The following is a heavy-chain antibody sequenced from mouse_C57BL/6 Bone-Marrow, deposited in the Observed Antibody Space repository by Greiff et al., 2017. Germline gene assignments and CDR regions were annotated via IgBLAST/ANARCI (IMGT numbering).Heavy chain of an antibody. CDR1: GFTFSSYA. CDR2: ISSGGDYI. D-gene: IGHD1-1*01. J-gene: IGHJ1*03. V-gene: IGHV5-9-1*02. Sequence: EVQLQQSGEGLVKPGGSLKLSCAASGFTFSSYAMSWVRQTPEKRLEWVAYISSGGDYIYYADTVKGRFTISRDNARNTLYLQMSSLKSEDTAMYYCTRVSTTVDWYFDVWGTGTTVTVSS. CDR3: TRVSTTVDWYFDV.